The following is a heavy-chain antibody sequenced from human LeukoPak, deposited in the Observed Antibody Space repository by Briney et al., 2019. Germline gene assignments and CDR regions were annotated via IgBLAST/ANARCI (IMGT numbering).Heavy chain of an antibody. CDR3: ARGVFDDSSGYSPFAY. V-gene: IGHV4-30-2*01. J-gene: IGHJ4*02. CDR2: IYHSGST. CDR1: GGSISSGGYS. Sequence: SQTLSLTCAVSGGSISSGGYSWSWIRQPPGKGLEWIGYIYHSGSTYYNPSLKSRVTISVDRSKTQFSLKLSSVTAADTAVYYCARGVFDDSSGYSPFAYGGQGPLVTVSS. D-gene: IGHD3-22*01.